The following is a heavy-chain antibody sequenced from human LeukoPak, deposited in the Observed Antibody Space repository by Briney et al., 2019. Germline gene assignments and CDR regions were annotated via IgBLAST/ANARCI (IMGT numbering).Heavy chain of an antibody. D-gene: IGHD5-24*01. CDR2: VKQDGNVK. V-gene: IGHV3-7*01. Sequence: GGSLRLSCAASGFTFSSYWMSWVRQAPGKGLEWVANVKQDGNVKYYVDSVKGRFTISRDNAKNSLYLQMNSLRAEDTAMYYCTRDGYNSHYFDYWGQGTLVTVSS. CDR1: GFTFSSYW. CDR3: TRDGYNSHYFDY. J-gene: IGHJ4*02.